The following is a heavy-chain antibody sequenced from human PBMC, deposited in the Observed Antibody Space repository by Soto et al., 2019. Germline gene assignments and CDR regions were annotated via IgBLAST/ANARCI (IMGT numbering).Heavy chain of an antibody. CDR1: GYTFTSYA. CDR2: INAGNGNT. Sequence: ASVKVSCKASGYTFTSYAMHWVRQAPGQRLEWMGWINAGNGNTKYSQKFQGRVTITRDTSASTAYMELSSLRSEDTAVYYCARNLMDYDILTGYSIAYAFDCWG. CDR3: ARNLMDYDILTGYSIAYAFDC. D-gene: IGHD3-9*01. J-gene: IGHJ4*01. V-gene: IGHV1-3*01.